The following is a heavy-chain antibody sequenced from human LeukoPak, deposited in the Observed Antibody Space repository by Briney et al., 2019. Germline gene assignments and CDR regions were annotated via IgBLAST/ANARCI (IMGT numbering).Heavy chain of an antibody. Sequence: PGGSLRLSCAASGFTFSSYAMSWVRQAPGKGLEWVSAISGSGGSTYYADSVKGRFTISRDNSKNTLYLQMNSLRAEDTAVYYCAKDAQLYCSGGSCYYADYWGQGTLVTVSS. J-gene: IGHJ4*02. D-gene: IGHD2-15*01. CDR1: GFTFSSYA. CDR3: AKDAQLYCSGGSCYYADY. V-gene: IGHV3-23*01. CDR2: ISGSGGST.